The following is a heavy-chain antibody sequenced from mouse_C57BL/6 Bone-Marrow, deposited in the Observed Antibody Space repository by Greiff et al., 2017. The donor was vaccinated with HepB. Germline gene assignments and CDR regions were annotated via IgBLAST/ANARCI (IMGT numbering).Heavy chain of an antibody. D-gene: IGHD2-4*01. CDR3: ARGGLRRGYFDV. V-gene: IGHV1-80*01. Sequence: QVQLQQSGAELVKPGASVKISCKASGYAFSSYWMNWVKQRPGKGLEWIGQIYPGDGDTNYNGKFKGKATLTADKSSSTAYMQLSSLTSEDSAVYFCARGGLRRGYFDVWGTGTTVTVSS. CDR1: GYAFSSYW. J-gene: IGHJ1*03. CDR2: IYPGDGDT.